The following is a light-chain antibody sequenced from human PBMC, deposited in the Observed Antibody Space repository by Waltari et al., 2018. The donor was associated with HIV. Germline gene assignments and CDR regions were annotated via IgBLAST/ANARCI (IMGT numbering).Light chain of an antibody. CDR1: SSNIGAGYD. CDR2: GNS. CDR3: QSYYSSLSGSV. V-gene: IGLV1-40*01. Sequence: QAVLTQPPSVSGAPGLRVTISCTGSSSNIGAGYDVHWYQQLPGTAPKLLIYGNSNRPSGVPDRFSGSKSGTSASLAIAGLQAEDEAEYYCQSYYSSLSGSVFGGGTKLTVL. J-gene: IGLJ2*01.